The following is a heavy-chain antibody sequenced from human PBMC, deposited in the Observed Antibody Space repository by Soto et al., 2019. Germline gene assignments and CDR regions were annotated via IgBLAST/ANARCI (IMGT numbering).Heavy chain of an antibody. CDR3: ARDYYDGTGYSGYYYYGMDV. V-gene: IGHV1-46*01. Sequence: ASVKVSCKASGYTFSTYFVHWVRQAPGQGLEWMGIINPSGGSTSYAQKFQGRVTMTRDTSTSTVYMELSSLRSEDTAVYYCARDYYDGTGYSGYYYYGMDVWGQGTTVTVSS. J-gene: IGHJ6*02. CDR1: GYTFSTYF. D-gene: IGHD3-22*01. CDR2: INPSGGST.